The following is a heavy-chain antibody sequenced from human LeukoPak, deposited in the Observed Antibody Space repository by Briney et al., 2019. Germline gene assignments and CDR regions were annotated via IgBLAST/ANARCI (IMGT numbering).Heavy chain of an antibody. D-gene: IGHD2-15*01. CDR2: INPNSGGT. CDR1: GYTFTGYY. Sequence: SVKVSCKASGYTFTGYYMHWVRQAPGQGLEWMGWINPNSGGTNYAQKFQGRVTMTRDTSISTAYMELSRLRSDDTAVYYCARGAEIVVVAATVIYNWFDPWGQGTLVTVSS. V-gene: IGHV1-2*02. CDR3: ARGAEIVVVAATVIYNWFDP. J-gene: IGHJ5*02.